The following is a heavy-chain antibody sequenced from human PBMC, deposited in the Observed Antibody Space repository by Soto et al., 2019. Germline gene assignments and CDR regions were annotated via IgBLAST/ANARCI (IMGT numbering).Heavy chain of an antibody. D-gene: IGHD3-10*01. CDR2: ISGSGQRT. V-gene: IGHV3-23*01. CDR3: AKDSYHGTGSYITPYYFDS. CDR1: GFTFNNYA. J-gene: IGHJ4*02. Sequence: EVQLLESGGGLVQPGGSLRLSCAASGFTFNNYAMSWVRQAPGKGLEWVSVISGSGQRTSYADSVKGRFTVSSDNSKNTVDLHMKSLRAEDTAVYYCAKDSYHGTGSYITPYYFDSWGQGTLITVSS.